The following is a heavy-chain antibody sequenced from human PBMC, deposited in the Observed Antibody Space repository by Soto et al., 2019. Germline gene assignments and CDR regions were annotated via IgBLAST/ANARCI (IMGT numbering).Heavy chain of an antibody. CDR1: GFTFSSYS. J-gene: IGHJ5*02. CDR3: ARDSMTPLNWFDP. CDR2: ISSSSSYI. D-gene: IGHD3-16*01. Sequence: GGSLRLSCAASGFTFSSYSMNWVRQAPGKGLEWVSSISSSSSYIYYADSVKGRFTISRDNAKNSLYLQMNSLRAEDTAVYYCARDSMTPLNWFDPWGQGTLVTVSS. V-gene: IGHV3-21*01.